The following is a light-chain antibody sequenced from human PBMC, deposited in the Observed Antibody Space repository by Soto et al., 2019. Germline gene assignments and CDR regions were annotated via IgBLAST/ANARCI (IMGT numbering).Light chain of an antibody. CDR2: GAS. CDR3: QQYSSSPT. J-gene: IGKJ5*01. Sequence: IVLTQSPATLSLRPPERATLSCRASQSVSSSYLAWYQQKPGQAPRLLIFGASSMATGIPDRFSGSGSGTDFTLTISRLEPEDFAVYYCQQYSSSPTFGQGTRLEIK. V-gene: IGKV3-20*01. CDR1: QSVSSSY.